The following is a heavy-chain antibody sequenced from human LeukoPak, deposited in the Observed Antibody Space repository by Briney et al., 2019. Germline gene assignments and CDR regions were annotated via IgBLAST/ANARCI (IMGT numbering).Heavy chain of an antibody. D-gene: IGHD3-10*01. CDR1: GFTFSSYG. J-gene: IGHJ4*02. CDR3: AKDGGYDSGSYFGY. CDR2: LRSDGTNK. V-gene: IGHV3-30*02. Sequence: GALRLSCAASGFTFSSYGMHWVRHAPGKGLEWVAFLRSDGTNKYYADSVKGRFTISRDNAKDTLSLQMDSLRAEDTAIYYCAKDGGYDSGSYFGYWGQGTLVTVSS.